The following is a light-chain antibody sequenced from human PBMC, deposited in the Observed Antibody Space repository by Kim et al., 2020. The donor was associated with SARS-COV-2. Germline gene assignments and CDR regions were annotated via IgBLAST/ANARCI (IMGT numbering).Light chain of an antibody. CDR3: AVWDDSLNGVV. CDR2: NIN. Sequence: GQRVTISCSGNSSNIGSNAVTWCQQLPGTAPKHLIYNINQRPSGVPDRFSGSKSDTSASLAISGLQPEDEADYYCAVWDDSLNGVVFGGGTQLTVL. V-gene: IGLV1-44*01. CDR1: SSNIGSNA. J-gene: IGLJ2*01.